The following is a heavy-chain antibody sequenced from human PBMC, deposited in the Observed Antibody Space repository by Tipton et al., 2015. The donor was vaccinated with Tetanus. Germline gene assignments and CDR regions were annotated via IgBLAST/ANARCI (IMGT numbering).Heavy chain of an antibody. D-gene: IGHD2-15*01. J-gene: IGHJ4*02. CDR3: AREADCSGGSCFSGDFDN. CDR1: GFIFSSYG. Sequence: AASGFIFSSYGIHWVRQAPGKGLEWVAVSWYDGTDKYYADSEKGRFTISRDNSKNTLYLQMNSLRAEDTAVYYCAREADCSGGSCFSGDFDNWGQGTQVPVSS. CDR2: SWYDGTDK. V-gene: IGHV3-33*01.